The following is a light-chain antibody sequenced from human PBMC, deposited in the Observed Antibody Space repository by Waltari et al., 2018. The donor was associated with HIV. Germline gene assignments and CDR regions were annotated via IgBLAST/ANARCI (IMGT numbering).Light chain of an antibody. CDR3: SAWDSSLSAWV. J-gene: IGLJ3*02. Sequence: QAGLTQPPSVSKDLRQTATLTCTGTINNVCDQGAAWLQQHQGHPPKLLSSRNNNRPSGISERFSASRSGNTASLTITGLQPEDEADYYCSAWDSSLSAWVFGGGTKLTVL. V-gene: IGLV10-54*01. CDR1: INNVCDQG. CDR2: RNN.